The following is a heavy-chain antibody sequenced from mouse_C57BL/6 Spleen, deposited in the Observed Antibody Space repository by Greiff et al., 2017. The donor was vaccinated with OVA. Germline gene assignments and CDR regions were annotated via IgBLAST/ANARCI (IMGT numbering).Heavy chain of an antibody. V-gene: IGHV1-82*01. J-gene: IGHJ2*01. D-gene: IGHD1-1*01. CDR1: GYAFSSSW. CDR2: IYPGDGDT. CDR3: ARQRFITTVVDFDY. Sequence: QVQLQQSGPELVKPGASVKISCKASGYAFSSSWMNWVKQRPGKGLEWIGRIYPGDGDTNYNGKFKGKATLTADKSSSTAYMQLSSLTSEDSAVYFCARQRFITTVVDFDYWGQGTTLTVSS.